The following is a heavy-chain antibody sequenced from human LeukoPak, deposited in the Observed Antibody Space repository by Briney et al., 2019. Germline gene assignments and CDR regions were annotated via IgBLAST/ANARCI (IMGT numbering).Heavy chain of an antibody. CDR3: ARGGMMDSAWKAFDE. Sequence: KPSETLSLTCTVSGGPTESHYWSWIRQPPGKGLEWIAYIYYIGKTNYNPSLRSRATISLDMSKNRASLRLSSVTAADTAVYYCARGGMMDSAWKAFDEWGQGTLVTVSS. CDR2: IYYIGKT. V-gene: IGHV4-59*11. J-gene: IGHJ4*02. D-gene: IGHD5-18*01. CDR1: GGPTESHY.